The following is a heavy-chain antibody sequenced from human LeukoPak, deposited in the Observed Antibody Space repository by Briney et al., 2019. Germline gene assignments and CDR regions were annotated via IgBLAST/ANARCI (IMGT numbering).Heavy chain of an antibody. D-gene: IGHD1-26*01. CDR2: IYSGGST. CDR3: AREIVGGGGFDY. CDR1: RFTVSSNY. V-gene: IGHV3-53*01. J-gene: IGHJ4*02. Sequence: GGSLRLSCAASRFTVSSNYVSWVSQAPGKGLEWASVIYSGGSTYYADSVKGRFTISRDNSKNTLYLQMNSLRAEDTAVYYCAREIVGGGGFDYWGQGALVTVSS.